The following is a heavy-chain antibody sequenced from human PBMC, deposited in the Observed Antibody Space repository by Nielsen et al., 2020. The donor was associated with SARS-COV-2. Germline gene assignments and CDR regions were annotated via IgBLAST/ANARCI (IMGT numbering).Heavy chain of an antibody. CDR1: GFTVSSNY. CDR3: AKDIITIDYYYGMDV. V-gene: IGHV3-53*01. Sequence: GGSLRLSCAASGFTVSSNYMSWVRQAPGKGLEWVSVIYSGGSTYYADSVKGRFTISRDNSKNTLYLQMNSLRAEDTAVYYCAKDIITIDYYYGMDVWGQGTTVTVSS. J-gene: IGHJ6*02. CDR2: IYSGGST. D-gene: IGHD3-10*01.